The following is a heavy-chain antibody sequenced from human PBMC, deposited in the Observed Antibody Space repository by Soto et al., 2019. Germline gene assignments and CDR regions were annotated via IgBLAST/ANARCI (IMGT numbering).Heavy chain of an antibody. Sequence: GGSLRLSCAASGFTFSSYGMHWVRQAPGKGLEWVAVIWYDGSNKYYADSVKGRFTISRDNSKNTLYLQMNSLRAEDTAVYYCARDPEITGTTWAFDIWGQGTMVTVSS. V-gene: IGHV3-33*01. J-gene: IGHJ3*02. D-gene: IGHD1-7*01. CDR3: ARDPEITGTTWAFDI. CDR2: IWYDGSNK. CDR1: GFTFSSYG.